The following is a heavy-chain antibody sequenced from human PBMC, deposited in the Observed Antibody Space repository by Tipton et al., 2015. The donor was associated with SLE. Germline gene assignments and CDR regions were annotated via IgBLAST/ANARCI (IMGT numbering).Heavy chain of an antibody. CDR1: GFPFSNYW. V-gene: IGHV3-7*03. CDR2: IKQDGSEK. D-gene: IGHD6-13*01. J-gene: IGHJ3*02. CDR3: VKDWGAAAASGGAFDI. Sequence: GSLRLSCAASGFPFSNYWMSWVRQAPGKGLEWVASIKQDGSEKYYADSVKGRFTISRDNAKNSLYLQMNSLRAEDTALYYCVKDWGAAAASGGAFDIWGQGTMVTVSS.